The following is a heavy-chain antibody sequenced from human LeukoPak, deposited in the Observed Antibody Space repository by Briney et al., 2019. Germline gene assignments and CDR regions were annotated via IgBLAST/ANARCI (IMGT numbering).Heavy chain of an antibody. V-gene: IGHV4-59*01. CDR1: GGSIRSYY. Sequence: SETLSLTCTVSGGSIRSYYWSWIRQPPGKGLEWIGSIYYSGSTNYNPSLKSRVTLSVDTSKNQFSLKLSSVTAADTAVYYCAREFSWSGFFDYWGQGTLVTVSS. CDR3: AREFSWSGFFDY. J-gene: IGHJ4*02. CDR2: IYYSGST. D-gene: IGHD3-3*01.